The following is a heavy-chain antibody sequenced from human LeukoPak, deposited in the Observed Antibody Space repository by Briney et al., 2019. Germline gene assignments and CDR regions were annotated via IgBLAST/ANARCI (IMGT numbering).Heavy chain of an antibody. CDR1: GFTSSNYD. D-gene: IGHD3-22*01. V-gene: IGHV3-48*03. Sequence: GGSLRLSCAASGFTSSNYDMNWVRQAPGKGLEWLSYISSSGSTIHYADSVKGRFTISRDNAKNSLFLQLNSLRAEDTAVYFCARVLGGFYLNRFDPWGQGTLVAVSS. CDR3: ARVLGGFYLNRFDP. CDR2: ISSSGSTI. J-gene: IGHJ5*02.